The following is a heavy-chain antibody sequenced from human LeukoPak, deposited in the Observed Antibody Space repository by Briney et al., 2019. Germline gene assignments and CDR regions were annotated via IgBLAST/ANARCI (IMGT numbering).Heavy chain of an antibody. V-gene: IGHV1-69*13. D-gene: IGHD3-3*01. J-gene: IGHJ6*03. CDR3: ARGTNDFWSVSYYMDV. CDR2: IIPIFGTA. Sequence: GASVKVSCKASGGTFSSYAISWVRQAPGQGLEWMGGIIPIFGTANYAQKFQGRATITADESTSTAYMELSSLRSEDTAVYYCARGTNDFWSVSYYMDVWGKGTTVTVSS. CDR1: GGTFSSYA.